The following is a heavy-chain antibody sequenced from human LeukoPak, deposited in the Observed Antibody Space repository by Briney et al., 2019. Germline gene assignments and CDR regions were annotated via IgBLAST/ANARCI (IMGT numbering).Heavy chain of an antibody. J-gene: IGHJ4*02. V-gene: IGHV3-64D*09. CDR2: INDNGGTT. CDR3: VKDLRGNYAFEY. D-gene: IGHD5-24*01. Sequence: GGSLRLSCSVSGFTFSDYAMHWVRQAPGKGLEYVSGINDNGGTTHYGDSVKGRFTISRDDSKNTLYLQMSSLRGEDTALYYCVKDLRGNYAFEYWGQGTLVTVSS. CDR1: GFTFSDYA.